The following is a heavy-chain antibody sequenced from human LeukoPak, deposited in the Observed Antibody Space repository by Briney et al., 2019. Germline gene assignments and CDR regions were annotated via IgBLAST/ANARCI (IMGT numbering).Heavy chain of an antibody. Sequence: SETLSLTCTVSGGSISRSYWSWIRQPPGKGLEWIGYIYYSGTTNYNPYLKSRLTISVDTSNNQFSLKLSSVTAADTAVYYCARQYCTSTTCRTFDIWGQGTMVTVSS. CDR3: ARQYCTSTTCRTFDI. V-gene: IGHV4-59*01. CDR2: IYYSGTT. J-gene: IGHJ3*02. CDR1: GGSISRSY. D-gene: IGHD2-2*01.